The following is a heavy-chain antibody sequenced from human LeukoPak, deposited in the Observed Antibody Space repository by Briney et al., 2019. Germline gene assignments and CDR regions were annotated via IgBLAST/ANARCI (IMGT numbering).Heavy chain of an antibody. CDR2: IIPIFGTA. Sequence: SVKVSFKASGGTFISYAFSWVRPAPGQGLEWMGGIIPIFGTANYAQKFQGRVTITADESTSTAYMELSSLRSEDTAVYYCARAGIVVCGQGTTVTVSS. CDR1: GGTFISYA. J-gene: IGHJ6*02. CDR3: ARAGIVV. V-gene: IGHV1-69*13.